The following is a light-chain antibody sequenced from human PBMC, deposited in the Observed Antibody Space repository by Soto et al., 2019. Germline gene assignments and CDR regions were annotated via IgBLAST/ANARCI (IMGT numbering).Light chain of an antibody. V-gene: IGKV4-1*01. CDR2: WAS. Sequence: DIVMTQSPDSLAVSLGERATINCKSSQSGLYRSDNKNYLAWYQQKPGQPPKLLIYWASTRESGVPDRFSGSGSGTDFALAIRSLQAEDVAVYFCQQYYRAPWTFGQGTKVEIK. J-gene: IGKJ1*01. CDR3: QQYYRAPWT. CDR1: QSGLYRSDNKNY.